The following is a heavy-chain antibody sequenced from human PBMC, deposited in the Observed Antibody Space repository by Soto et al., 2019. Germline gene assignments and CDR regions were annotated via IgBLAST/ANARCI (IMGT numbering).Heavy chain of an antibody. CDR3: ARVVVVAATTPYYHYYYMDV. CDR2: INHSGST. V-gene: IGHV4-34*01. Sequence: SETLSLTCAVYGGSFSGYYWSWIRQPPGKGLEWIGEINHSGSTNYNPSLKSRVTISVDTSKNQFSLKLSSVTAADTAVYYCARVVVVAATTPYYHYYYMDVWGKGTTVTVSS. J-gene: IGHJ6*03. CDR1: GGSFSGYY. D-gene: IGHD2-15*01.